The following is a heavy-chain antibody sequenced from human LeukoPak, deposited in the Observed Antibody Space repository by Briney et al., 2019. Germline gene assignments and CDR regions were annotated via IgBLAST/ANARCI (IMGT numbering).Heavy chain of an antibody. CDR3: AKDDYGDYGAGF. J-gene: IGHJ4*02. CDR1: GFTFSSYS. V-gene: IGHV3-48*01. D-gene: IGHD4-17*01. CDR2: ISASSNII. Sequence: GGSLRLSCAASGFTFSSYSMNWVRQAPGKGLEWVSYISASSNIIYYADSVKGRFTISRDDAKNTLYLQMNSLRAEDTAVYYCAKDDYGDYGAGFWGQGTLVTVSS.